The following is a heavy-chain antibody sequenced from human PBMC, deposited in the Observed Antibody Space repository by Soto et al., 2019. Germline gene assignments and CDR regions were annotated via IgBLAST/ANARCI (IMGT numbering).Heavy chain of an antibody. D-gene: IGHD2-15*01. CDR3: AKELGYCSGGSCSDFDY. CDR2: ISGSGGST. J-gene: IGHJ4*02. Sequence: EVQLLESGGGLVQPGGSLRLSCAASGFTFSSYAMSWVRQAPGKGLEWVSAISGSGGSTYYADSVKGRFTISRDNSKNKLYLQMNSLRAEDTAVYYCAKELGYCSGGSCSDFDYWRQGTLVTVSS. CDR1: GFTFSSYA. V-gene: IGHV3-23*01.